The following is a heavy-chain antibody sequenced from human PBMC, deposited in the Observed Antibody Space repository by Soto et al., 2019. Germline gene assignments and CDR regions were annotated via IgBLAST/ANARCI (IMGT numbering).Heavy chain of an antibody. V-gene: IGHV3-73*01. CDR3: SRLSRGYCSGTSCQNGCDI. CDR1: GLLFSGST. CDR2: ISSKANRYAT. J-gene: IGHJ3*02. D-gene: IGHD2-2*03. Sequence: LRLSRSASGLLFSGSTTHWVRQASGKALEWVLRISSKANRYATACAASVNDIFTISRDDSKTTAYLQMSGLETDDTAAYHCSRLSRGYCSGTSCQNGCDIWGQGTRVTVS.